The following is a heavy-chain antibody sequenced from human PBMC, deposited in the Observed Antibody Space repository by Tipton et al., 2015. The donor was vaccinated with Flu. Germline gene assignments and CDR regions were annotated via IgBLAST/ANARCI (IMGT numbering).Heavy chain of an antibody. J-gene: IGHJ3*02. CDR2: IYTSGST. CDR1: GGSINSGSYY. V-gene: IGHV4-61*02. Sequence: TLSLTCTVSGGSINSGSYYWSWTRQPAGQGLQWIGRIYTSGSTNYNFSLNSRVTISVDTSKNQFYLRLTSVTAADTAIYYWARDRSGSSSYYGAFDIWGQRTMVNVSS. CDR3: ARDRSGSSSYYGAFDI. D-gene: IGHD3-10*01.